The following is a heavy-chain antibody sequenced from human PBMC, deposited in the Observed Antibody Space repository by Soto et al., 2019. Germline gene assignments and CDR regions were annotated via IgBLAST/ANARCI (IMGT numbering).Heavy chain of an antibody. CDR1: GYTFTSYA. Sequence: QVQLVQSGAEVKKPGASVKVSCKASGYTFTSYAMHWVRQAPGQRLEWMGWINAGNGNTKYSQQFQGRVTITRDTSASTVYMELSSLRSEDTAVYYCARGGSRGSGSYGYWGQGTLVTVSS. V-gene: IGHV1-3*01. CDR2: INAGNGNT. CDR3: ARGGSRGSGSYGY. D-gene: IGHD3-10*01. J-gene: IGHJ4*02.